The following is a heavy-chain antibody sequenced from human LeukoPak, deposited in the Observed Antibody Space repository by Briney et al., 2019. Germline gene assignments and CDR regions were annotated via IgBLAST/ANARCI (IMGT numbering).Heavy chain of an antibody. CDR3: AKRGVVIRVILVGFHKEAYYFDS. Sequence: GGSLRLSCAVSGITLSNYGMSWVRQAPGKGLEWVAGISDSGGRTNYADSVKGRFTISRDDPKSTLYLQMNSLRAEDTAVYFCAKRGVVIRVILVGFHKEAYYFDSWGQGALVTVSS. CDR2: ISDSGGRT. J-gene: IGHJ4*02. CDR1: GITLSNYG. D-gene: IGHD3-22*01. V-gene: IGHV3-23*01.